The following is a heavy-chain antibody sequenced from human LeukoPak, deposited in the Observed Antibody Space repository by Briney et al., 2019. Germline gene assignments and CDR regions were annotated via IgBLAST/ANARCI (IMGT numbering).Heavy chain of an antibody. Sequence: PSETLSLTCAVSGYSISSSYYWGWIRQPPGKGLEWIGSIYHSGSTYYNPSLKSRVTISVDTSKNQFSLKLSSVTAADTAVYYCARPDCSGGSCYSVYAFDIWGQGTMVTVSS. CDR3: ARPDCSGGSCYSVYAFDI. J-gene: IGHJ3*02. V-gene: IGHV4-38-2*01. CDR2: IYHSGST. CDR1: GYSISSSYY. D-gene: IGHD2-15*01.